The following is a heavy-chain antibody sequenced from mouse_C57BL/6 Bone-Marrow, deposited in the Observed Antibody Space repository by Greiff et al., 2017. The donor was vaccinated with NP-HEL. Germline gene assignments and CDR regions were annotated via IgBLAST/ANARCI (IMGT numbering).Heavy chain of an antibody. CDR3: TRTFYYYGFMDY. CDR2: ISSGGDYI. V-gene: IGHV5-9-1*02. Sequence: DVQLVESGEGLVKPGGSLKLSCAASGFSFSSYAMSWVRQTPEKRLEWVAYISSGGDYIYYADTVKGRFTISRDNARNTLYLQMSSLKSEDTAMYYCTRTFYYYGFMDYWGQGTSVTVSS. D-gene: IGHD1-1*01. CDR1: GFSFSSYA. J-gene: IGHJ4*01.